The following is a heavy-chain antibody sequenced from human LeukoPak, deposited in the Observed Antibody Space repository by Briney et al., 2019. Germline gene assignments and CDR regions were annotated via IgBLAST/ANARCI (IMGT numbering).Heavy chain of an antibody. Sequence: NPSETLSLTCAVYGGSFSGCYWSWIRQPPGKGLEWIGEINHSGSTNYNPSLKSRVTISVDTSKNQFSLKLSSVTAADTAVYHCARGSSGYSGYDYWFDPWGQGTLVTVSS. V-gene: IGHV4-34*01. CDR3: ARGSSGYSGYDYWFDP. CDR1: GGSFSGCY. J-gene: IGHJ5*02. D-gene: IGHD5-12*01. CDR2: INHSGST.